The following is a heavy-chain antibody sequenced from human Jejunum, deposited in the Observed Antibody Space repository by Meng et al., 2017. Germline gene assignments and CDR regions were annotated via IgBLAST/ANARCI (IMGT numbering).Heavy chain of an antibody. D-gene: IGHD1/OR15-1a*01. CDR1: GGSITITTNY. CDR3: ARNKTQGFFDI. J-gene: IGHJ4*02. Sequence: QVQMLESGPGLVKPSETLSLTCTVSGGSITITTNYWGWIRQPPGKALEWIGSIYYSGSTHYNPSLKSRVIVSTDTSKDQFSLTLTSAAAADTAMYYCARNKTQGFFDIWGQGTLVTVSS. CDR2: IYYSGST. V-gene: IGHV4-39*01.